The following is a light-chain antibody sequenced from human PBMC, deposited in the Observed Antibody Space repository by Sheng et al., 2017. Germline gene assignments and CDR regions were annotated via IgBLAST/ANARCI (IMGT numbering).Light chain of an antibody. CDR3: LQDDTYPLT. V-gene: IGKV1-6*01. CDR2: SAS. J-gene: IGKJ4*01. Sequence: IQMTQSPSSLSASVGDRVTITCRASQDIRNDLGWYQKKPGKAPSLLIYSASRLQSGVPSRFGGSGFGTDFTLTISSLQPEDSATYYCLQDDTYPLTFGGGTRVEIK. CDR1: QDIRND.